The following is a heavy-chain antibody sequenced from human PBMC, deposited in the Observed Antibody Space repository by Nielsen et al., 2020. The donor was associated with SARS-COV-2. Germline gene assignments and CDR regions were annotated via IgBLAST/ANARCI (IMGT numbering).Heavy chain of an antibody. CDR3: AGRKSQASRDGMDV. CDR2: IYPGDSET. V-gene: IGHV5-51*01. CDR1: GYTFTSHL. J-gene: IGHJ6*02. Sequence: GESLKISCKASGYTFTSHLLGWVRQMPGKGLEWMGDIYPGDSETRYNPSFQGQVTIAADKSISTVYLQWSSLKASDTGVYFCAGRKSQASRDGMDVWGQGTTVIVSS.